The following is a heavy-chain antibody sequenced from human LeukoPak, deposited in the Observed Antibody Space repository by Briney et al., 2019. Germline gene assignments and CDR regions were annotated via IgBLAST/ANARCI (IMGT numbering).Heavy chain of an antibody. CDR2: IIPIFGTA. CDR3: AREHCSGGSCYWYFDL. Sequence: SVKLSCKASGGTFSSYAISWVRQAPGQGLEWMGGIIPIFGTANYAQKFQGRATITTDESTSTAYMELSSLRSEDTAVYYCAREHCSGGSCYWYFDLWGRGTLVTVSS. J-gene: IGHJ2*01. V-gene: IGHV1-69*05. CDR1: GGTFSSYA. D-gene: IGHD2-15*01.